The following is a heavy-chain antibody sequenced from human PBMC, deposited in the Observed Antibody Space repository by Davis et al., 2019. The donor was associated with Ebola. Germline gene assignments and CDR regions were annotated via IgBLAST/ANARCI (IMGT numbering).Heavy chain of an antibody. J-gene: IGHJ4*02. CDR1: GYSFSDYW. CDR2: FRPSDSDT. D-gene: IGHD7-27*01. CDR3: ARKAKRTGDRRFDY. Sequence: TVSCKASGYSFSDYWIGWVRQLPGKGLEWMGNFRPSDSDTTYSPSLQGQVTISADRSINTAYLQCTSVKASDSAIYYCARKAKRTGDRRFDYWGQGTLVTVSS. V-gene: IGHV5-51*01.